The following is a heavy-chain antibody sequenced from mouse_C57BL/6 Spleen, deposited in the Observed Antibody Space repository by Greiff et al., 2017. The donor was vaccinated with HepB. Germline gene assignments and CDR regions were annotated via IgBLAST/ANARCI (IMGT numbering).Heavy chain of an antibody. Sequence: VQVVESGPELVKPGASVKISCKASGYAFSSSWMNWVKQKPGKGLEWIGRIYPGDGDTNYNGKFKGKATLTADKSSSTAYMQLSSLTSEDSAVYFCARSFGYDVGFAYWGQGTLVTVSA. J-gene: IGHJ3*01. CDR3: ARSFGYDVGFAY. CDR1: GYAFSSSW. V-gene: IGHV1-82*01. D-gene: IGHD2-2*01. CDR2: IYPGDGDT.